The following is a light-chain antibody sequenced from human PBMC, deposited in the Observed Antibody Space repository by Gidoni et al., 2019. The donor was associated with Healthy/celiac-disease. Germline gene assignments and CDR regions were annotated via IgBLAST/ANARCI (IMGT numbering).Light chain of an antibody. CDR1: QSVSSSY. CDR2: GAS. J-gene: IGKJ4*01. V-gene: IGKV3-20*01. Sequence: ELVLTQSPGTLSLSPGARATLSCRASQSVSSSYLAWYQQKPGQAPRLLIYGASSRATGIPDRFSGSGSGTDFTLTISRLEPEDFAVYYCQQYGSSPLTFXGXTKVEIK. CDR3: QQYGSSPLT.